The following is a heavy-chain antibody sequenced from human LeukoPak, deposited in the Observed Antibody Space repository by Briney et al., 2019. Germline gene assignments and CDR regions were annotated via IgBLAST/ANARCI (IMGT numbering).Heavy chain of an antibody. CDR1: GFTLSNFA. V-gene: IGHV3-13*01. Sequence: GGSLRLSCAASGFTLSNFAMHWVRQATGKGLEWVSAIGTAGDTFYPGSVKGRFTISRENAKNSLYLQMSNLRAEDTAVYYCARQMTPHGNFDYWGQGTLVTVS. J-gene: IGHJ4*02. CDR3: ARQMTPHGNFDY. D-gene: IGHD1-26*01. CDR2: IGTAGDT.